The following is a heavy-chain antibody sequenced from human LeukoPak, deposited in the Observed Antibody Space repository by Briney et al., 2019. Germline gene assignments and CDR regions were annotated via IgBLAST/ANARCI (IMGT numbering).Heavy chain of an antibody. CDR2: ISYDGSNK. D-gene: IGHD3/OR15-3a*01. V-gene: IGHV3-30*18. J-gene: IGHJ4*02. Sequence: GGSLRLSCAASGSTFDNYAMSWVRQAPGKGLEWVAVISYDGSNKYYADSVKGRFTISRDNSKNTLYLQMNSLRAEDTAVYYCAKDRTGSHFDYWGQGTLVTVSS. CDR3: AKDRTGSHFDY. CDR1: GSTFDNYA.